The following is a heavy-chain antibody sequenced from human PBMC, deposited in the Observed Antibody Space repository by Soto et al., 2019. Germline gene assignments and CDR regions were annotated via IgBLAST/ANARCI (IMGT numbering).Heavy chain of an antibody. CDR3: ARSDCSSTSCYNRYYYGMDV. Sequence: SLRLSCAASGFTFSSYAMHWVRQAPGKGLEWVAVISYDGSNKYYADSVKGRFTISRDNSKNTLYLQMNSLRAEDTAVYYCARSDCSSTSCYNRYYYGMDVWGQGTTVTVSS. V-gene: IGHV3-30-3*01. D-gene: IGHD2-2*02. CDR1: GFTFSSYA. CDR2: ISYDGSNK. J-gene: IGHJ6*02.